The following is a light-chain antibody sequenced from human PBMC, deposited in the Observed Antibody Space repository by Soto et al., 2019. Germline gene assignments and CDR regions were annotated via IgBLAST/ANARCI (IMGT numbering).Light chain of an antibody. CDR2: GAS. Sequence: EIVMTQSPATLSVSPGERATLSCRASQSVSSNLAWYQQKPGQAPRLLIYGASTRATGIPARFSGSGSGTDFTLTISRLEPEDFAVYYCQQYGSSPPITFGQGTRLET. V-gene: IGKV3-15*01. J-gene: IGKJ5*01. CDR3: QQYGSSPPIT. CDR1: QSVSSN.